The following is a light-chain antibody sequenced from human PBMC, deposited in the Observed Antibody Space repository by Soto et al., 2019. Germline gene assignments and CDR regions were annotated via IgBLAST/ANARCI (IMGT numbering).Light chain of an antibody. J-gene: IGKJ4*01. CDR3: QKYNSAPPLT. V-gene: IGKV1-27*01. Sequence: DIQMTQSPSSLSASVGDRVNITCRASQGISNYLVWYQQKPGKVPTPLIYAASTLQSGVPSRFSGSGSGTDFILTISSLQPDDVATYYCQKYNSAPPLTFGGGTKVDIK. CDR2: AAS. CDR1: QGISNY.